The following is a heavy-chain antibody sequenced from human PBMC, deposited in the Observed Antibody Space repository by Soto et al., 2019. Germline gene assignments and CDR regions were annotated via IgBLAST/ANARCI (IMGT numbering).Heavy chain of an antibody. D-gene: IGHD3-16*02. J-gene: IGHJ6*02. V-gene: IGHV1-69*06. CDR2: IIPIFGTA. CDR3: ARLVGVWGSYRPSGMDV. Sequence: ASVKVSCKASGGTFSSYAISWVRQAPGQGLEWMGGIIPIFGTANYAQKFQGRVTITADKSTSTAYMELSSLRSEDTAVYYCARLVGVWGSYRPSGMDVWGQGTTVTV. CDR1: GGTFSSYA.